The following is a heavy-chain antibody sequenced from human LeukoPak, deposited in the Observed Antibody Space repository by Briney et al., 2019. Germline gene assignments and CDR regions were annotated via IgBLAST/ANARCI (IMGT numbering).Heavy chain of an antibody. Sequence: GGSLRLSCAASGSTFSNYDMHWVRQVTGKGLEWVSSIGTAGDTYYPGSVKGRFTISRENAKNSLYLQMNSLRTGDTAVYYCARNIAVAGYDYWGQGTLVTVSS. CDR2: IGTAGDT. D-gene: IGHD6-19*01. J-gene: IGHJ4*02. V-gene: IGHV3-13*01. CDR1: GSTFSNYD. CDR3: ARNIAVAGYDY.